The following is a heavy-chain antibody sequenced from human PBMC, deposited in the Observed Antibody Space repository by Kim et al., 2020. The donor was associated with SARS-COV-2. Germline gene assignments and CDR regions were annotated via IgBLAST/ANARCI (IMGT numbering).Heavy chain of an antibody. D-gene: IGHD2-2*01. J-gene: IGHJ5*02. CDR1: GGSISSGGYS. CDR2: IYHSGST. Sequence: SETLSLTCAVSGGSISSGGYSWSWIRQPPGKGLEWIGYIYHSGSTYYNPSLKSRVTISVDRSKNQFSLKLSSVTAADTAVYYCARAIYCSSTSCYGGWFYPWGQGTLVTVSS. V-gene: IGHV4-30-2*01. CDR3: ARAIYCSSTSCYGGWFYP.